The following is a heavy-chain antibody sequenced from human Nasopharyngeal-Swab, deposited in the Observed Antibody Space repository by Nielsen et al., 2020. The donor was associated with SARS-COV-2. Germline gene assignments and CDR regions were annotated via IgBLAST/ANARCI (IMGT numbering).Heavy chain of an antibody. V-gene: IGHV4-59*12. CDR2: IYYGGST. CDR3: ARGHLPDDFWSGYYIYKTYYYYGMDV. J-gene: IGHJ6*02. D-gene: IGHD3-3*01. Sequence: WIRQPPGKGLEWIGYIYYGGSTNYNPSLKSRVSISVDTSKNQFSLKLSSVTAADTAVYYCARGHLPDDFWSGYYIYKTYYYYGMDVWGQGTTVTVS.